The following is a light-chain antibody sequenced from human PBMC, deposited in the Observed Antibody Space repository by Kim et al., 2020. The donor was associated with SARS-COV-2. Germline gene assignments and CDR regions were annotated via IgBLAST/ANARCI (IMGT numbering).Light chain of an antibody. Sequence: SVGDRVTITCRASQSISSWLAWYQQKPGKAPKLLIYDASSLESGVPSRFSGSGSGTEFTLTISSLQPDDFATYYCQQYNSYSYTFGQGTKLEIK. CDR3: QQYNSYSYT. CDR2: DAS. J-gene: IGKJ2*01. CDR1: QSISSW. V-gene: IGKV1-5*01.